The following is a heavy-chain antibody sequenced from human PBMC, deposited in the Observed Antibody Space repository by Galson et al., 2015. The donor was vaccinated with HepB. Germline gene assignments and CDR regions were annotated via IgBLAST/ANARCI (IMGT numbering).Heavy chain of an antibody. CDR3: ARRISLVRGIITRPDYYYGMDV. Sequence: SLRLSCAGSEFTFSSYWMNWVRQAPGKGLEWVAHINPDGSEEYYAASLKGRFTISRDNAKNSLYLHMDSLRAEDTAVYYCARRISLVRGIITRPDYYYGMDVWGQGTTVTVAS. J-gene: IGHJ6*02. D-gene: IGHD3-10*01. CDR2: INPDGSEE. CDR1: EFTFSSYW. V-gene: IGHV3-7*03.